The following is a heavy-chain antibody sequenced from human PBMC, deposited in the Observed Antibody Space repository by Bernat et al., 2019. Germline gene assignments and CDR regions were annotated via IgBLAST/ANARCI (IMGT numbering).Heavy chain of an antibody. V-gene: IGHV3-33*01. D-gene: IGHD6-19*01. CDR1: GFTFSSYG. J-gene: IGHJ4*02. CDR3: AREGSGSGWKSYYFDY. Sequence: QVQLVESGGGVVQPGRSLRLSCAASGFTFSSYGMHWVRQAPGKGLEWVAVIWYDGSNKYYADSVKGRFTISRDNSKNTLYLQMNSLRAEDTAVYYCAREGSGSGWKSYYFDYWGQGTLVTVSS. CDR2: IWYDGSNK.